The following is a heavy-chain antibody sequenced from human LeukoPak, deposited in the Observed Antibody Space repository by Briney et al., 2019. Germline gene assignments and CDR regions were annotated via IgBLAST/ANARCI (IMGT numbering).Heavy chain of an antibody. Sequence: SQTLSLTCSVSGGSISSGGYYWTWIRQHPGKGLEWIGYIYYSGSTYCNPSLKSRVTISVDTSKNQFSLKLNSVTAADTAVYYCARVSVYSSAAANFDYWGQGTLVTVSS. V-gene: IGHV4-31*03. CDR1: GGSISSGGYY. CDR3: ARVSVYSSAAANFDY. D-gene: IGHD6-13*01. J-gene: IGHJ4*02. CDR2: IYYSGST.